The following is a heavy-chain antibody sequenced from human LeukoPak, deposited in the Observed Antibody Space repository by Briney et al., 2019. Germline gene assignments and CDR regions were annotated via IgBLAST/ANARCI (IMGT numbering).Heavy chain of an antibody. J-gene: IGHJ3*02. Sequence: GRSLRLFCAASGFTFSSYGMHWVRQAPGKGLEWVAVISYDGSNKYYADSVKGRFTISRDNSKNTLYLQMNSLRAEDTAVYYCVSAPDAFDIWGQGTMVTVSS. V-gene: IGHV3-30*03. CDR1: GFTFSSYG. CDR2: ISYDGSNK. CDR3: VSAPDAFDI.